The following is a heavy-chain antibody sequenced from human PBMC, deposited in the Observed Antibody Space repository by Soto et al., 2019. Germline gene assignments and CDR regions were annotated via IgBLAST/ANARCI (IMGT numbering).Heavy chain of an antibody. CDR2: IIPIFGTA. CDR3: ARVGRGYYGSGSPNWFDP. CDR1: GDTFSSYA. J-gene: IGHJ5*02. D-gene: IGHD3-10*01. V-gene: IGHV1-69*01. Sequence: QVQLVQSGAEVKKPGSSVKVSCKASGDTFSSYAISWVRQAPGQGLEWMGGIIPIFGTANYAQKFQGRVTITADESTSTAYMELSSLRSEDTAVYYCARVGRGYYGSGSPNWFDPWGQGTLVTVSS.